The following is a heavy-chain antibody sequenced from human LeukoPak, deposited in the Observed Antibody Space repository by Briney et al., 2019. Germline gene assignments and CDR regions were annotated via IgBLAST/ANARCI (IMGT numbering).Heavy chain of an antibody. CDR1: GGSFSGYY. CDR3: ARGTVRGVSRYYFDY. V-gene: IGHV4-34*01. J-gene: IGHJ4*02. Sequence: SETLSLTCAAYGGSFSGYYWSWIRQPPGKGLEWIGEINHSGSTNYNPSLKSRVTISVDTSKNQFSLKLSSVTAADTAVYYCARGTVRGVSRYYFDYWGQGTLVTVSS. D-gene: IGHD3-10*01. CDR2: INHSGST.